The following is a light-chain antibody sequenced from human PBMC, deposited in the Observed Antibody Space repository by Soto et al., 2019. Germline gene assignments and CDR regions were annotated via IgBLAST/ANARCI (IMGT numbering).Light chain of an antibody. CDR3: SSYTRSSTLA. CDR1: SSDVGAYNY. CDR2: DVN. V-gene: IGLV2-14*03. J-gene: IGLJ2*01. Sequence: QSALTQPASVSASPGQSITISCTGTSSDVGAYNYVSWYQQHPGKAPKLMIFDVNNRPSGVSNRFSGSKSGNTASLTISGXXXXXXXDYXCSSYTRSSTLAFGXXT.